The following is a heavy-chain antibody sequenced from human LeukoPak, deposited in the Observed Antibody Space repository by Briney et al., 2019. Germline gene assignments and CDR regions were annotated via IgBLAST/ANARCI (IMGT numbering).Heavy chain of an antibody. V-gene: IGHV3-23*01. CDR3: AKDSYDSSGYYIQGLFDY. J-gene: IGHJ4*02. CDR1: GFTFSSYA. CDR2: ICGSGGST. D-gene: IGHD3-22*01. Sequence: GGSLRLSCAAPGFTFSSYAMSWVRQAPGKGLEWGSAICGSGGSTYYADSVKGRFTICRDNSKKTLYLQMNSLRAEDTAVYYCAKDSYDSSGYYIQGLFDYWGQGTLVTVSS.